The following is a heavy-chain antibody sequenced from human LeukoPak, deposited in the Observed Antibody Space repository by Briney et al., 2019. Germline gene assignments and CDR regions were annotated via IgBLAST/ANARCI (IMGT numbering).Heavy chain of an antibody. Sequence: AGRSLRLSCAAPGLSFDDYAMHWVRQAPGKGLEWASGITGNGGTIAYADSVKGRFTVSRDNAKSSLYLQMSSLRAEDMALYYCVRESGSYYFDYWGQGTLVTVSS. CDR1: GLSFDDYA. D-gene: IGHD3-22*01. V-gene: IGHV3-9*03. CDR2: ITGNGGTI. J-gene: IGHJ4*02. CDR3: VRESGSYYFDY.